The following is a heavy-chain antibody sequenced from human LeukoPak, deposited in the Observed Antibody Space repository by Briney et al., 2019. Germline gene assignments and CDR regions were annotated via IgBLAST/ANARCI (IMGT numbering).Heavy chain of an antibody. V-gene: IGHV3-23*01. CDR1: GFTFSSYA. CDR3: AQRRVPGGY. CDR2: ISGSGGST. J-gene: IGHJ4*02. D-gene: IGHD1-1*01. Sequence: GGSLRLCCAASGFTFSSYAMSWVRQAAGKGLEWVSAISGSGGSTYYADSVKGRFTISRDNSKNTLYLQMNSLRAEDTAVYYCAQRRVPGGYWGQGTLVTVSS.